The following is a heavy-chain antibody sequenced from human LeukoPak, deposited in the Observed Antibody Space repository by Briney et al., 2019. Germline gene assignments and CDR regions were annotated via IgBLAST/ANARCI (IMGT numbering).Heavy chain of an antibody. Sequence: GASVKVSCKASGYTFTSYDINWVRQATGQGLEWMGWMNPNSGNTGYAQKFQGRVTMTRNTSISTAYMELSSLRSEDTAVYYCARGPPYSSGWRSLYYYYYMDVWGKGTTVTVSS. J-gene: IGHJ6*03. V-gene: IGHV1-8*01. CDR2: MNPNSGNT. CDR3: ARGPPYSSGWRSLYYYYYMDV. D-gene: IGHD6-19*01. CDR1: GYTFTSYD.